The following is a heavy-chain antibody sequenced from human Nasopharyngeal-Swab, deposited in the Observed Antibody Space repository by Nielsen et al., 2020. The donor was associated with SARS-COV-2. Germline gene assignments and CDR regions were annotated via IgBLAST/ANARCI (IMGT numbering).Heavy chain of an antibody. V-gene: IGHV3-74*01. CDR1: GFTFSSYW. D-gene: IGHD5-18*01. J-gene: IGHJ6*02. CDR2: INSDGSST. Sequence: GGSLRLSCAASGFTFSSYWMHWVRQAPGKGLVWVSRINSDGSSTSYADSVKGRFTISRDNAKNTLYLQMNSLRAEDTAVYYCASIFTAMGTHRYYGMDVWGQGTTVTVSS. CDR3: ASIFTAMGTHRYYGMDV.